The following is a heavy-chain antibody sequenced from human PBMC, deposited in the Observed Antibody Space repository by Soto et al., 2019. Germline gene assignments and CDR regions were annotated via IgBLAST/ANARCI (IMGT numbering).Heavy chain of an antibody. Sequence: HPRGSLRLSCGAPGVTFKDYGMHWVRQAPGKGLEWVAVISYDGKQTYYADSVKGRFTISKDKSKRTLFLQMNSLRVDDTAAYYCARDGWGSNWYFDLWGRGTLVTVSS. V-gene: IGHV3-30*03. J-gene: IGHJ2*01. CDR1: GVTFKDYG. D-gene: IGHD3-16*01. CDR3: ARDGWGSNWYFDL. CDR2: ISYDGKQT.